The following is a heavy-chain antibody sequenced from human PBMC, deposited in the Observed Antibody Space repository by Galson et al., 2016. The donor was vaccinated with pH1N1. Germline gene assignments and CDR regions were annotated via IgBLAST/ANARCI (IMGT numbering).Heavy chain of an antibody. Sequence: QSGAEVKKPGESLKISCKASGYRFPSSWIGWVRQMPGKGLEWMGIIYLGGSLIRYRPSFQGQVTISADKSVNIVYLEWVSLKASDTAMYYCARQNDYGDYRGDAFDIWGQGTMVTVSS. CDR3: ARQNDYGDYRGDAFDI. CDR1: GYRFPSSW. CDR2: IYLGGSLI. D-gene: IGHD4-17*01. V-gene: IGHV5-51*01. J-gene: IGHJ3*02.